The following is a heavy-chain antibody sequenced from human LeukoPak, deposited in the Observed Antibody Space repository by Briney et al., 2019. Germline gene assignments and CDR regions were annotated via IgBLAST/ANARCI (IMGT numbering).Heavy chain of an antibody. V-gene: IGHV4-59*08. J-gene: IGHJ6*02. CDR1: GGSISSYY. Sequence: PSETLSLTCTVSGGSISSYYWSWIRQPPGKGLEWIGYIYYSGSTNYNPSLKSRVTISVDTSKNQFSLKLSSVTAAEPAVYYCASHSLGYCSSTSCYPPKNYYYGMDVWGQGTTVTVSS. D-gene: IGHD2-2*01. CDR3: ASHSLGYCSSTSCYPPKNYYYGMDV. CDR2: IYYSGST.